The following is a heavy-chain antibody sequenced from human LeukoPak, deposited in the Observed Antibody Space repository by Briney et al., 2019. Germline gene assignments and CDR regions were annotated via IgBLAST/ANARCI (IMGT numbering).Heavy chain of an antibody. CDR1: GFTFSSYS. CDR3: TRDGGFSYGAYSDY. Sequence: GGSLRLSCAASGFTFSSYSVNWVRQAAGKGLEWVSAISSSSTYIYYADSVKGRFTISRDNAKNSLYLQMNSLRAEDTAVYYCTRDGGFSYGAYSDYWGQGTLVTVSS. CDR2: ISSSSTYI. J-gene: IGHJ4*02. V-gene: IGHV3-21*01. D-gene: IGHD5-18*01.